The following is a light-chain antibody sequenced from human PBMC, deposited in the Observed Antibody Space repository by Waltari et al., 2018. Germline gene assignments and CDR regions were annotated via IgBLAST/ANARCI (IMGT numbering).Light chain of an antibody. V-gene: IGLV1-40*01. CDR1: RSNIGAGYD. Sequence: QSVLTQPPSVSGAPGQRVTIPCTGGRSNIGAGYDVHWYQQFPGTAPKLLIYADSNRPSGVPDRFSVSKSGTSASLAISGLQTEDEADYYCQSYDSSRSGSGWVFGGGTKLTVL. J-gene: IGLJ3*02. CDR2: ADS. CDR3: QSYDSSRSGSGWV.